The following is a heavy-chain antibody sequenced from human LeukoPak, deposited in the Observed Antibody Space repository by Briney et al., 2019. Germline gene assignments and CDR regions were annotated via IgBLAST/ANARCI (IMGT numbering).Heavy chain of an antibody. CDR3: ARVLVPTYYYYGMDV. D-gene: IGHD1-26*01. J-gene: IGHJ6*02. V-gene: IGHV1-18*01. CDR2: ISAYNGNT. Sequence: ASVKVSCKASGYTFTSNGISWVRQAPGQGLEWMGWISAYNGNTNYAQKLQGRVTMTTDTSTSTAYMELRSLRSDDTAVYYCARVLVPTYYYYGMDVWGQGTTVTVSS. CDR1: GYTFTSNG.